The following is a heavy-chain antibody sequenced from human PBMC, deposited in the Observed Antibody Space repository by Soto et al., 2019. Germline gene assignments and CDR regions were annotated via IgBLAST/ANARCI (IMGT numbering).Heavy chain of an antibody. CDR2: IKSKTDGGTT. J-gene: IGHJ3*02. CDR3: TAASIPPLRYFDWLLDDAFDI. CDR1: GFTFSNAW. V-gene: IGHV3-15*01. Sequence: GGSLRLSCAASGFTFSNAWMSWVRQAPGKGLEWVGRIKSKTDGGTTDYAAPVKGRFTISRDDSKNTLYLQMNSLKTEDTAVYYCTAASIPPLRYFDWLLDDAFDIWGQGTMVTVSS. D-gene: IGHD3-9*01.